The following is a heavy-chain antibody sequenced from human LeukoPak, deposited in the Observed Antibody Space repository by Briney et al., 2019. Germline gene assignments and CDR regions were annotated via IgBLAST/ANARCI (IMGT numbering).Heavy chain of an antibody. CDR2: IYTSGSP. Sequence: PSETLSLTCTVSGVSISSYYWSWIRQPAGKGLEWIGRIYTSGSPNYNSSLKSRVTMSVDTSKNQFSLNLSSVTAADTAVYYCARQVGSFTMMPWGQGTLVTVSS. D-gene: IGHD3-22*01. CDR3: ARQVGSFTMMP. CDR1: GVSISSYY. V-gene: IGHV4-4*07. J-gene: IGHJ5*02.